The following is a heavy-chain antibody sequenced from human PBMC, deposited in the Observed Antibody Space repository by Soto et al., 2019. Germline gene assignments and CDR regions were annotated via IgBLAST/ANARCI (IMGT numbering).Heavy chain of an antibody. V-gene: IGHV5-51*01. CDR2: IYPGDSDT. CDR1: GYSFTCYW. D-gene: IGHD3-10*01. CDR3: ARCFGYYGSGRYLEGAFDI. J-gene: IGHJ3*02. Sequence: GESLKISCKGSGYSFTCYWIGWVRQMPGKGLEWMGIIYPGDSDTRYSPSFQGQVTISADKSISTAYLQWSSLKASDTAMYYCARCFGYYGSGRYLEGAFDILGQGTMVTV.